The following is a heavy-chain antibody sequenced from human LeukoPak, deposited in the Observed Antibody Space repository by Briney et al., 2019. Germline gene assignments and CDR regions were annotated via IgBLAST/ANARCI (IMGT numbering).Heavy chain of an antibody. J-gene: IGHJ4*02. D-gene: IGHD6-13*01. CDR2: INPNSGGT. CDR3: ARGSSSWYDFDY. Sequence: ASVKVSFKASGYTLTGYCMHWVRQAPGQGLEWMGWINPNSGGTSSAQKFQGRVTMTRDTSISTAYMELTRLKSDDTAVYYCARGSSSWYDFDYWGQGTLVTVSS. CDR1: GYTLTGYC. V-gene: IGHV1-2*02.